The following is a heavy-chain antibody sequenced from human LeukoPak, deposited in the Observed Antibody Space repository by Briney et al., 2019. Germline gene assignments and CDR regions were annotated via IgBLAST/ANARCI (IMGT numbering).Heavy chain of an antibody. D-gene: IGHD3-3*01. CDR1: GYTLGYYA. CDR2: INAAGGIT. V-gene: IGHV1-3*03. CDR3: ARARDYYTPPFDY. Sequence: ASVKVSCKASGYTLGYYALHWVRQAPGQGLEWLGWINAAGGITKYAQDFQDRLTITGDTSTSTAYMELSGLRSEDMGVYYCARARDYYTPPFDYWGQGTLVTVSS. J-gene: IGHJ4*02.